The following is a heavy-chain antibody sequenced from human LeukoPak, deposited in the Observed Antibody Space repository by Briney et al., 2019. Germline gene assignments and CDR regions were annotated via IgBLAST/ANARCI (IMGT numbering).Heavy chain of an antibody. D-gene: IGHD3-3*01. J-gene: IGHJ4*02. CDR1: GFTFSSYE. V-gene: IGHV3-48*03. CDR3: ARWGITIFGVEDY. CDR2: ISSSGSTI. Sequence: GGSLRLSCAASGFTFSSYEMDWVRQAPGKGLEWVSYISSSGSTIYYADSVKGRFTISRDNAKNSLYLQMNSLRAEDTAVYYCARWGITIFGVEDYWGQGTLVTVSS.